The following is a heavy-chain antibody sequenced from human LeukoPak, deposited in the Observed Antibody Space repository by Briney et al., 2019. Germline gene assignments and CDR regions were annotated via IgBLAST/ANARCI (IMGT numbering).Heavy chain of an antibody. CDR3: ARGFDSSGYYALRYFDY. D-gene: IGHD3-22*01. CDR2: INHSGST. J-gene: IGHJ4*02. CDR1: GYSISSGYY. V-gene: IGHV4-38-2*02. Sequence: PSETLSLTCTVSGYSISSGYYWGWIRQPPGKGLEWIGEINHSGSTNYNPSLKSRVTISVDTFKNQFSLKLSSVTAADTAVYYCARGFDSSGYYALRYFDYWGQGTLVTVSS.